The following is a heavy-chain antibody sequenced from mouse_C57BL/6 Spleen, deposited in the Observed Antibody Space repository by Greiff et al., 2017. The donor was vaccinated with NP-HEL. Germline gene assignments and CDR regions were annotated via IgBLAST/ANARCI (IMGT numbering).Heavy chain of an antibody. J-gene: IGHJ3*01. CDR3: TREGTYYSNSAWFAY. V-gene: IGHV5-9-1*02. D-gene: IGHD2-5*01. Sequence: EVKLVESGEGLVKPGGSLKLSCAASGFTFSSYAMSWVRQTPEKRLEWVAYISSGGDYIYYADTVKGRFTISRDNARNTLYLQMSSLKSEDTAMYYCTREGTYYSNSAWFAYWGQGTLVTVSA. CDR2: ISSGGDYI. CDR1: GFTFSSYA.